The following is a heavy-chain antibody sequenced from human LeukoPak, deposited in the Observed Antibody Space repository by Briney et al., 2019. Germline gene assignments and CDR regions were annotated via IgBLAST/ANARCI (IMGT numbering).Heavy chain of an antibody. V-gene: IGHV3-21*04. D-gene: IGHD2-8*02. CDR3: ARGPSAWGVVFIKIDY. CDR2: ISSSSSYI. Sequence: GGSLRLSCAASEFTFSHYSMNWVRQAPGKGLEWVSSISSSSSYIYYANSVKGRFTISRDNAKNSLYLQMNSLRAEDTAVYYCARGPSAWGVVFIKIDYWGQGTLVTVSS. J-gene: IGHJ4*02. CDR1: EFTFSHYS.